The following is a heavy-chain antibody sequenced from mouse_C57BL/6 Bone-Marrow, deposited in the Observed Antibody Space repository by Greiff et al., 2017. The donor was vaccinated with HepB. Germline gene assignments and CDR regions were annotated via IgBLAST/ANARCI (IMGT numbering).Heavy chain of an antibody. Sequence: VQLVESGPGLVQPSQSLSITCTVSGFSFTSYGVHWVRQSPGKGLEWLGVIWSGGSTDYNAAFISRLSISKDNSKSQVFFKMNSLQADDTAIYYCARPRSTMITTGFAYWGQGTLVTVSA. V-gene: IGHV2-2*01. CDR2: IWSGGST. CDR3: ARPRSTMITTGFAY. J-gene: IGHJ3*01. D-gene: IGHD2-4*01. CDR1: GFSFTSYG.